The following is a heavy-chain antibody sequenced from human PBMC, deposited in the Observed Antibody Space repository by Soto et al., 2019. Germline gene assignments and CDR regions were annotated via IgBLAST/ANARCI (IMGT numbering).Heavy chain of an antibody. CDR3: VRYCSTTKCPFDY. V-gene: IGHV4-30-4*01. CDR2: IYYSGNT. D-gene: IGHD2-2*01. CDR1: GGSISSGGSY. J-gene: IGHJ4*02. Sequence: SETLSLTCTVSGGSISSGGSYWGWIRQPPGKGLEWIGYIYYSGNTILNPSLRSRVTLSVDASKNQFSLNLSSVTAADTAVYYCVRYCSTTKCPFDYWGQGTLVTVSS.